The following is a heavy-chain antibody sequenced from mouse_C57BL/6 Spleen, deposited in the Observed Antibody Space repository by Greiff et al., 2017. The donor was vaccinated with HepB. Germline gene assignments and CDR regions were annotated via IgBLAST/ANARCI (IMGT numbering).Heavy chain of an antibody. Sequence: QVQLQQPGAELVMPGASVKLSCKASGYTFTSYWMHWVKQRTGQGLEWIGEIDPSDSYTNYNQKFKGKSTLTVDKSSSTAYMHLSSLTSEDSAVYYCARSGLLPLYYCGQGTTLTVSS. CDR1: GYTFTSYW. J-gene: IGHJ2*01. D-gene: IGHD2-3*01. V-gene: IGHV1-69*01. CDR2: IDPSDSYT. CDR3: ARSGLLPLYY.